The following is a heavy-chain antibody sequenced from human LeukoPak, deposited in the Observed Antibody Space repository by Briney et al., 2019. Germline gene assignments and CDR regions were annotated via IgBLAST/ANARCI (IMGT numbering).Heavy chain of an antibody. J-gene: IGHJ4*02. Sequence: ASVTVSFKASGYTFTSYGISWVRQAPGQGLEWMGWISAYNGNTNYAQKLQGRVTMTTDTSTSTAYMELRSLRSDDTAVYYCAEPLGYYYDSSGELDYWGQGTLVTVSS. CDR3: AEPLGYYYDSSGELDY. D-gene: IGHD3-22*01. CDR1: GYTFTSYG. CDR2: ISAYNGNT. V-gene: IGHV1-18*01.